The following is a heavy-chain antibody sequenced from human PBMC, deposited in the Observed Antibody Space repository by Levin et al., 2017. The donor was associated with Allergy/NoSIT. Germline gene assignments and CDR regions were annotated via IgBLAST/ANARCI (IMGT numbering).Heavy chain of an antibody. D-gene: IGHD5-18*01. J-gene: IGHJ4*02. Sequence: SGPTLVKPTQTLTLTCTFSGFSLTTSAMCVSWIRQPPGKALEWLARIDWDDDKYYSTSLKTRLSISKDTSKNQVVLTMTNMDPVDTATYYCARSSPGGFSYGHHFDYWGQGTLVAVSS. V-gene: IGHV2-70*11. CDR3: ARSSPGGFSYGHHFDY. CDR2: IDWDDDK. CDR1: GFSLTTSAMC.